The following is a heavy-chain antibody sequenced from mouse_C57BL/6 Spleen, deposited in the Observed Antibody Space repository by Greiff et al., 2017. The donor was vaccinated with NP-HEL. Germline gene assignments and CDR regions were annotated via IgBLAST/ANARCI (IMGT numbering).Heavy chain of an antibody. J-gene: IGHJ2*01. CDR1: GYTFTDYY. V-gene: IGHV1-19*01. CDR2: INPYNGGT. Sequence: EVKLQQSGPVLVKPGASVKMSCKASGYTFTDYYMNWVKQSHGKSLEWIGVINPYNGGTSYNQKFKGKATLTVDKSSSTAYMELNSLTSEDSAVYYCARSTTVTPFDYWGQGTTLTVSS. CDR3: ARSTTVTPFDY. D-gene: IGHD1-1*01.